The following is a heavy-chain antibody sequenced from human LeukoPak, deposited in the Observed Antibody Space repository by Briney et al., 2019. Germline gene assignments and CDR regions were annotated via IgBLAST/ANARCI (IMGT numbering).Heavy chain of an antibody. CDR1: GFTFRHYY. V-gene: IGHV3-11*04. J-gene: IGHJ4*02. Sequence: GGALPVSCAACGFTFRHYYMRWIDQAAARGLEGVSYINRCDSTIYYADPVQGRFTLSRDKAKNSLYLQMNSLRAEDTAVYYCARAYERLPLDYWGQGTLVTVS. CDR3: ARAYERLPLDY. D-gene: IGHD6-25*01. CDR2: INRCDSTI.